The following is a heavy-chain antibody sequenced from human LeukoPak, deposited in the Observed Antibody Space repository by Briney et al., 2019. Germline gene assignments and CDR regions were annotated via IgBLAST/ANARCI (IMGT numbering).Heavy chain of an antibody. CDR2: INWNGGNT. V-gene: IGHV3-20*04. CDR3: ASGGIYYGAAFDF. CDR1: GFTFDDYG. Sequence: TGGSLRLSCAASGFTFDDYGMTWVRQAPGKGLEWVSGINWNGGNTGYADSVKGRFTISRDNAQNSLYLQMNSLRAEDTAFYYCASGGIYYGAAFDFWGQGTLVTVSS. J-gene: IGHJ4*02. D-gene: IGHD1-26*01.